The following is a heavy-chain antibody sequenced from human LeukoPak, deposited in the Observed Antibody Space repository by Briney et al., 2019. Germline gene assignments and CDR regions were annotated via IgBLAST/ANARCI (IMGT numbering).Heavy chain of an antibody. V-gene: IGHV4-34*01. CDR2: INHSGST. D-gene: IGHD3-3*01. J-gene: IGHJ4*02. CDR3: ARGLRFQRS. Sequence: GSLRLSCTVSGFTVSSNSMSWIRQPPGKGLEWIGEINHSGSTNYNPSLKSRVTISVDTSKNQFSLKLSSVTAADTAVYYCARGLRFQRSWGQGTLVTVSS. CDR1: GFTVSSNS.